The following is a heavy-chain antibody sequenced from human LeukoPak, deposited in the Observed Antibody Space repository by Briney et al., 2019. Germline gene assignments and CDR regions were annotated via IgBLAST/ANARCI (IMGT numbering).Heavy chain of an antibody. J-gene: IGHJ4*02. D-gene: IGHD2-2*01. Sequence: SVKVSCTASGGTFSSYAISWVRQAPGQGLEWMGGIIPIFGTANYAQKFQGRVTITADESTSTAYMELSSLRSEDTAAYYCAREGYCSSTSCPGFDYWGQGTLVTVSS. V-gene: IGHV1-69*13. CDR1: GGTFSSYA. CDR2: IIPIFGTA. CDR3: AREGYCSSTSCPGFDY.